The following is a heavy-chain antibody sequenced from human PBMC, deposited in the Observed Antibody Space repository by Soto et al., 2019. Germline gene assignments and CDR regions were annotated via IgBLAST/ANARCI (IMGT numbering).Heavy chain of an antibody. J-gene: IGHJ5*02. V-gene: IGHV1-69*06. CDR2: ITPMFGAP. CDR1: GGPFSSYA. CDR3: ARVFTGSWFDP. D-gene: IGHD2-15*01. Sequence: QVQLVQSGAEVKKPGSSVKVSCTASGGPFSSYAINWVRQAPGQGLEWMGVITPMFGAPHYAQNFKGRITITADKSTNTAYMELSSLTSGDTAVYFCARVFTGSWFDPWGQGTLVTVSS.